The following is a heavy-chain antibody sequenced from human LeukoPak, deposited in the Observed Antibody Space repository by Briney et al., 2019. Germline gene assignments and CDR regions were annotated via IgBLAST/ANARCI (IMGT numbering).Heavy chain of an antibody. CDR1: GSTFSSYS. V-gene: IGHV3-21*01. CDR3: ARGVLWFGEGAFDI. Sequence: GGSLGLSCAAPGSTFSSYSMNWVRKAPGKGLEWVSCISTTSSCIYYADSVKGRFTISRDNAKNSLYLQMNSLRAEDTAVYYCARGVLWFGEGAFDIWGQGTMVTVSS. D-gene: IGHD3-10*01. CDR2: ISTTSSCI. J-gene: IGHJ3*02.